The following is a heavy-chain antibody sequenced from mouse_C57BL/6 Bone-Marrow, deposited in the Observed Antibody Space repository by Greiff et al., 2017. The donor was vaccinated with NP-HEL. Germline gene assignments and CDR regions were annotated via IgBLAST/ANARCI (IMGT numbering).Heavy chain of an antibody. CDR2: IHPSDGST. Sequence: QVQLQQSGPELVKPGASVKLSCKASGYTFTSYDINWVKQRPGQGLEWIGWIHPSDGSTKYTEKFKGKATLTVATSSSTAYMELHSLTSEDSAVYFCASPYCYGTHWYFDVWGTGTPVTVSA. J-gene: IGHJ1*03. CDR3: ASPYCYGTHWYFDV. D-gene: IGHD1-1*01. V-gene: IGHV1-85*01. CDR1: GYTFTSYD.